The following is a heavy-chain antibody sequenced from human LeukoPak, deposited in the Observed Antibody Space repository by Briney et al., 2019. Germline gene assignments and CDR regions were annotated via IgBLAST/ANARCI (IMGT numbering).Heavy chain of an antibody. Sequence: ASVKVSCKASGYTFSRYGLSWVRQAPGQGLEWMGWIRTYNGNTEYAQKFQDRVTMTTDTSTSTAHMELRSLRSDDTAVYYCARDMMGYNHGYFDFWGQGTLVTVSS. CDR2: IRTYNGNT. CDR1: GYTFSRYG. D-gene: IGHD1-1*01. J-gene: IGHJ4*02. CDR3: ARDMMGYNHGYFDF. V-gene: IGHV1-18*01.